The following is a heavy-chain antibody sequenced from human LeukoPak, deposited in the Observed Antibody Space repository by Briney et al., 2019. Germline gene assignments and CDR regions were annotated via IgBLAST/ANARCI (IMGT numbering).Heavy chain of an antibody. V-gene: IGHV3-33*05. CDR1: GFTFSSCP. CDR3: TTIHY. Sequence: PGGSLRLSRAASGFTFSSCPVDWVRQAPGRGLEWITTISHDGSQTYYADSVKGRFIISRDNSKNTLSLQMNSLRVEDTGMYYCTTIHYWGQGTLITVSS. CDR2: ISHDGSQT. J-gene: IGHJ4*02.